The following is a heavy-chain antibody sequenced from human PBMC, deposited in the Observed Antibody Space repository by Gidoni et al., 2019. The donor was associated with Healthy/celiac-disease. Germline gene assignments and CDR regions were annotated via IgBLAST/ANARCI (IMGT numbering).Heavy chain of an antibody. J-gene: IGHJ5*02. CDR1: GGSIRSYY. V-gene: IGHV4-4*07. CDR2: IYTSGST. Sequence: QVQLQESGPGLVKPSETLSLTCTVSGGSIRSYYWSWIRQPAGKGLEWIGRIYTSGSTNYNPSLKSRVTMSVDTSKNQFSLKLSSVTAADTAVYYCARSTGFGEDRYNWFDPWGQGTLVTVSS. CDR3: ARSTGFGEDRYNWFDP. D-gene: IGHD3-10*01.